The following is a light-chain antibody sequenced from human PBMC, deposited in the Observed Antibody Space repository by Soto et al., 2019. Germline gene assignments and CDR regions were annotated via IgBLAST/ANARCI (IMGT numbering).Light chain of an antibody. CDR1: QSVTRR. CDR3: QQYKSYSPYT. V-gene: IGKV1-5*03. CDR2: EAS. Sequence: DIQMTQSPSTLSASVGDRVTITCRASQSVTRRLAWYQQKPGKAPKLLIHEASSLESGVPSRFSGSGSGTEVTLTISSRQPDDFATYYCQQYKSYSPYTFGQGTNLEIK. J-gene: IGKJ2*01.